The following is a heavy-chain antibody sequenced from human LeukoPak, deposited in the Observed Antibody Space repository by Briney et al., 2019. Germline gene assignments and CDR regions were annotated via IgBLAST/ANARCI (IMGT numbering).Heavy chain of an antibody. D-gene: IGHD6-13*01. V-gene: IGHV3-74*03. CDR2: INSDGSST. Sequence: HPGGSLRLSCAASGFTFRSYWMRWVRHAPGKGLVWVSRINSDGSSTMYADSVKGRFTISRDNAKNTLYLQMNSLRAEDTAVYYCARDPELIAAAGPGAFDIWGQGTMVTVSS. CDR1: GFTFRSYW. CDR3: ARDPELIAAAGPGAFDI. J-gene: IGHJ3*02.